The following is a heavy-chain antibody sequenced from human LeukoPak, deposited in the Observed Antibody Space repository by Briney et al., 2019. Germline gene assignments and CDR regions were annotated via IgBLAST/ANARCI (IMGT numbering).Heavy chain of an antibody. CDR1: GFTFSSYE. V-gene: IGHV3-23*01. Sequence: PGGSLRLSCAASGFTFSSYEMNWVRQAPGKGLEWVSAISGSGGSTYYADSVKGRFTISRDNSKNTLYLQMNSLRAEDTAVYYCAKDQEAVVVIFGAFDIWGQGTMVTVSS. J-gene: IGHJ3*02. CDR3: AKDQEAVVVIFGAFDI. D-gene: IGHD3-22*01. CDR2: ISGSGGST.